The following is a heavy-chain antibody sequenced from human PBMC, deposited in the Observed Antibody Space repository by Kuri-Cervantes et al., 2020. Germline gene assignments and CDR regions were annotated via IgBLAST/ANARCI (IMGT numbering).Heavy chain of an antibody. CDR3: ASDYYGSGNLSGMDV. CDR1: GFTFSNYG. Sequence: GGSLRLSCAASGFTFSNYGMHWVRQAPGKGLEWVAVIWYGGSNKNYADSVKGRFTISRDNSKNTLSLQMNSLRVEDTAVYYCASDYYGSGNLSGMDVWGQGTTVTVSS. V-gene: IGHV3-33*01. CDR2: IWYGGSNK. J-gene: IGHJ6*02. D-gene: IGHD3-10*01.